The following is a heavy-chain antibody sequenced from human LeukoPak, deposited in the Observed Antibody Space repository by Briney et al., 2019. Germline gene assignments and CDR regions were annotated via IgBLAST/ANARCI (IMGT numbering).Heavy chain of an antibody. CDR3: ARLLYCSSTSCYLTGKYYFDY. V-gene: IGHV3-20*04. D-gene: IGHD2-2*01. CDR2: INWNGGST. J-gene: IGHJ4*02. CDR1: GFTFDDYG. Sequence: GGSLRLSCAASGFTFDDYGMSWVRQAPRKGLEWVSGINWNGGSTGYADSVKGRFTISRDNAKNSLYLQMYSLRAEDTALYYSARLLYCSSTSCYLTGKYYFDYWGQGTLVTVSS.